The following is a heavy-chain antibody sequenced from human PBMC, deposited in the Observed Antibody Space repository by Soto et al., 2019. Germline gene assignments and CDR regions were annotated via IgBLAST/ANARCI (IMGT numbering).Heavy chain of an antibody. CDR2: INHSGST. D-gene: IGHD3-9*01. V-gene: IGHV4-34*01. J-gene: IGHJ6*02. Sequence: QVQLQQWGAGLLKPSETLSLTCAVYGVAFSGYYWSWIRQPPGKGLEWIGEINHSGSTNYNPSLKIRVTISVDTSKNQFSLKLSSVTAADTAVYYCARVTGFYGMDVWGQGTTVTVSS. CDR1: GVAFSGYY. CDR3: ARVTGFYGMDV.